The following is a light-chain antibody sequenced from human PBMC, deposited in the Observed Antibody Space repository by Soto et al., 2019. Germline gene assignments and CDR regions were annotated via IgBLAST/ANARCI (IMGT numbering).Light chain of an antibody. CDR1: QSVSSY. CDR2: DAS. CDR3: QQRSNSYT. Sequence: EIVLTQSPATLSLSPGERATLSCRASQSVSSYLAWYQQKPGQAPRLLIYDASNRATGIPARFSGSGSGTDFTLPISSLEPEDFAVYYCQQRSNSYTVGQGTKLEIK. V-gene: IGKV3-11*01. J-gene: IGKJ2*01.